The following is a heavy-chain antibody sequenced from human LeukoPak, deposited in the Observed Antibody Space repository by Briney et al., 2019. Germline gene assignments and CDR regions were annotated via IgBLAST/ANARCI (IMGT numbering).Heavy chain of an antibody. CDR1: GFTFSSYA. D-gene: IGHD3-22*01. CDR3: AKDQDYYDSSGYYGPAFYYYYGMDV. V-gene: IGHV3-23*01. Sequence: GGSLRLSCAASGFTFSSYAMSWVRRAPGKGLEWVSAISGSGGSTYYADSVKGRFTISRDNSKNTLYLQMNSLRAEDTAVYYCAKDQDYYDSSGYYGPAFYYYYGMDVWGQGTTVTVSS. J-gene: IGHJ6*02. CDR2: ISGSGGST.